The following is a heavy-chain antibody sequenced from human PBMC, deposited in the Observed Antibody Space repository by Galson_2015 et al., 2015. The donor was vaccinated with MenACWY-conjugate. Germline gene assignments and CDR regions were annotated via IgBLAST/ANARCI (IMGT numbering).Heavy chain of an antibody. D-gene: IGHD6-13*01. CDR2: ISSNGGST. V-gene: IGHV3-64D*06. CDR1: GFTFSSYA. Sequence: SLRLSCAASGFTFSSYAMHWVRQAPGKGLEYVSAISSNGGSTYYADSVKGRFTISRDNSENTLYLQMSSLRAEDTAVYYCVNGGSSWGPDYWGQGTLVTVSS. J-gene: IGHJ4*02. CDR3: VNGGSSWGPDY.